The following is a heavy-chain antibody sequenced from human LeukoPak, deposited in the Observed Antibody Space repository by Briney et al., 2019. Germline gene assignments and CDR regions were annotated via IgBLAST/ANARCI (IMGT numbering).Heavy chain of an antibody. CDR2: ISAYDGNR. CDR1: GGTFSSYG. CDR3: ARGSGSSGRLFDY. Sequence: GASVKVSCKASGGTFSSYGISWVRQAPGQGLEWMGWISAYDGNRNYAQKFLGRVTMTADTSTNTAYMELRSLRSDDTAIYYCARGSGSSGRLFDYWGQGTLVTVSS. V-gene: IGHV1-18*01. D-gene: IGHD7-27*01. J-gene: IGHJ4*02.